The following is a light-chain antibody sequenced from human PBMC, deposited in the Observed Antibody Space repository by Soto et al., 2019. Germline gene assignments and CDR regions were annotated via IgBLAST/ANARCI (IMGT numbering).Light chain of an antibody. V-gene: IGLV1-44*01. CDR3: AAWDDRLNGVV. J-gene: IGLJ2*01. CDR2: SNN. Sequence: QSVVTQPPSASGTPGQWVTISCSGTSSNIGTNTVSWYQQVPGTAPKLLIYSNNQRPSGVPDRFSASKSGTSASLAISGPQSEDEADYYCAAWDDRLNGVVFGGGTKLTVL. CDR1: SSNIGTNT.